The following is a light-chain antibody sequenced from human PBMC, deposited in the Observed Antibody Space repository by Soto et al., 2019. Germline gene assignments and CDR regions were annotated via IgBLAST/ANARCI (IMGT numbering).Light chain of an antibody. CDR1: STNIGRNS. Sequence: VLTQPPSASGTPGQRVSISCSGSSTNIGRNSISWYQNLPGTAPKLLIYTNNQRPSGVPARFSGSKSGTSASLAISGLQSEDEADYYCAAWDDSLSGWVFGGGTKVTVL. J-gene: IGLJ3*02. V-gene: IGLV1-44*01. CDR3: AAWDDSLSGWV. CDR2: TNN.